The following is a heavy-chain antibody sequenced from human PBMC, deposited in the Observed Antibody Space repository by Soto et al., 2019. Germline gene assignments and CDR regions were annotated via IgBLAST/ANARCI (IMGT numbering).Heavy chain of an antibody. D-gene: IGHD3-9*01. Sequence: SETLSLTCTISGVSISVYYWSWIRQSPRQGLEWVAYVYDNGRPYYSPSLKSRVTISADTSKNQISLKLTSATAADTAVYYCARGVGSSPPRYWGRGTLVTVSS. CDR3: ARGVGSSPPRY. CDR2: VYDNGRP. J-gene: IGHJ4*02. V-gene: IGHV4-59*01. CDR1: GVSISVYY.